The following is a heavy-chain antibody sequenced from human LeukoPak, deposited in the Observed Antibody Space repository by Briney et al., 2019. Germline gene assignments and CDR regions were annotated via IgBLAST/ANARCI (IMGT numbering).Heavy chain of an antibody. V-gene: IGHV3-23*01. J-gene: IGHJ5*02. CDR2: ISGSGGST. D-gene: IGHD1-1*01. CDR3: VRETAYRFDP. CDR1: GFTLSSYA. Sequence: GGSLRLSCAASGFTLSSYAMSWVRQAPGKGLEWVSAISGSGGSTYYADSAKGRFTISRDNAKNTLYLQMNSLRDEDTAVYFCVRETAYRFDPWGQGTLVIVSS.